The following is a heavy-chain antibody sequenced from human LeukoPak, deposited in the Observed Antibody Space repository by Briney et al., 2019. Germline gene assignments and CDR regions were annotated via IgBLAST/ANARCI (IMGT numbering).Heavy chain of an antibody. CDR1: GFTFSSYG. V-gene: IGHV3-33*01. CDR3: ARSSGRYFDWLLPKYYFDY. D-gene: IGHD3-9*01. CDR2: IWYDGSNK. J-gene: IGHJ4*02. Sequence: GRSLRLSCAASGFTFSSYGMHWVHQAPGKGLEWVAVIWYDGSNKYYADSVKGRFTIPRDNSKNTLYLQMNSLRAEDTVVYYCARSSGRYFDWLLPKYYFDYWGQGTLVTVSS.